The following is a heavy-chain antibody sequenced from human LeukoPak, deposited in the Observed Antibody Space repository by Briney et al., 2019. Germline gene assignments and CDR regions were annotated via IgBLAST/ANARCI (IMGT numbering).Heavy chain of an antibody. CDR2: IYHSGST. Sequence: SETLSLTCAVSGGSISSGGYSWSWIRQPPGKGLEWIGYIYHSGSTYYNPSLKSRVTISVDRSKNQFSLKLSSVTAADTAVYYCARSHDYGHFDYWGQGTLVTVSS. CDR3: ARSHDYGHFDY. V-gene: IGHV4-30-2*01. CDR1: GGSISSGGYS. J-gene: IGHJ4*02. D-gene: IGHD4/OR15-4a*01.